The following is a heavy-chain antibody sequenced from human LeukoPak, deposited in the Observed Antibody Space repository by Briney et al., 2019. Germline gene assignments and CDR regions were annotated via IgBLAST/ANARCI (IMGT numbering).Heavy chain of an antibody. Sequence: ASVKVSCKASGYSFSGNYIRWVRQAPAQGLEWMGWMNPNSGNTGYAQKFQGRVTMTRNTSISTAYMELSSLRSEDTAVYYCARVMSIAAAGSNWFDPWGQGTLVTVSS. CDR1: GYSFSGNY. J-gene: IGHJ5*02. CDR3: ARVMSIAAAGSNWFDP. V-gene: IGHV1-8*02. D-gene: IGHD6-13*01. CDR2: MNPNSGNT.